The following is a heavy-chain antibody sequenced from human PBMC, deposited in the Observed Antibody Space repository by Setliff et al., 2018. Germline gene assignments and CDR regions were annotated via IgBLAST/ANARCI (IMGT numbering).Heavy chain of an antibody. Sequence: SETMSLTCTVSAGSISSSSYYWGWIRQPPGKGLEWIGSIYYSGSTYYNASPRSRVTLSVDTSKNQFSLRLTSVTAADTAAYYCARLGRSPPSARWYYMDVWGTGTTVTVSS. CDR2: IYYSGST. CDR1: AGSISSSSYY. V-gene: IGHV4-39*01. CDR3: ARLGRSPPSARWYYMDV. J-gene: IGHJ6*03. D-gene: IGHD1-26*01.